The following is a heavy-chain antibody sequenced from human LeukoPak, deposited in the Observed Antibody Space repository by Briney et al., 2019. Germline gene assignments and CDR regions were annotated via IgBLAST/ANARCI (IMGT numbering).Heavy chain of an antibody. V-gene: IGHV3-7*03. CDR2: IKEDGGEK. CDR1: GFTFSSYW. Sequence: GGSLRSSFAASGFTFSSYWMSWVRQAPGKGLEWVANIKEDGGEKYYVDSVKGRFTSSENNAKNSLYLQMNSLRAEDTAVYYCTKDPDCTSGICYTFFDYWGQGTLVTVSS. D-gene: IGHD2-8*01. CDR3: TKDPDCTSGICYTFFDY. J-gene: IGHJ4*02.